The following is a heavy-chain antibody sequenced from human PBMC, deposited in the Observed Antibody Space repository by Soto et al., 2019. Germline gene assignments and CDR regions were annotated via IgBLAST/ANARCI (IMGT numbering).Heavy chain of an antibody. D-gene: IGHD4-17*01. CDR2: ISYDGSNK. CDR1: GFTFSSYA. V-gene: IGHV3-30-3*01. Sequence: QVQLVESGGGVVQPGRSLRLSCAASGFTFSSYAMHWVRQAPGKGLEWVAVISYDGSNKYYADSVKGRFTISRDNSKNTLYLQMNSLRAEDMAVYYCARDAYDYGDYYYGMDVWGQGTTVTVSS. CDR3: ARDAYDYGDYYYGMDV. J-gene: IGHJ6*02.